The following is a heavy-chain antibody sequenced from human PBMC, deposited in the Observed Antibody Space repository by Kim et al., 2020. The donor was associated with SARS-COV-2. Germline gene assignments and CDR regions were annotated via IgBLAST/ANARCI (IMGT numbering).Heavy chain of an antibody. J-gene: IGHJ6*01. D-gene: IGHD3-16*01. CDR3: SKVEDMDDYNYYYYYGM. CDR2: ISGGGVNK. Sequence: GGSLRLSCVASGFTFDIYAMTWVRQAPGKGLEWVSVISGGGVNKFYADSVRGRFTISRDNSKKTLFLQMNSLRDEETALYYCSKVEDMDDYNYYYYYGM. CDR1: GFTFDIYA. V-gene: IGHV3-23*01.